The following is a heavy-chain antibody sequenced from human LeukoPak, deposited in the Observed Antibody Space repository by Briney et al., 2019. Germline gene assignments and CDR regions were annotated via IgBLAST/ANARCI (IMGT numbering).Heavy chain of an antibody. CDR1: GYTFTRYY. CDR3: AREGRVDSAVVLFDY. V-gene: IGHV1-2*02. J-gene: IGHJ4*02. D-gene: IGHD5-18*01. Sequence: GASVKISCKACGYTFTRYYMHWVRQAPGQGLEWMEWINHHSGGSNYAQTFLGRVTMTRGTPISTAYMERRRQRSDDRAVWYFAREGRVDSAVVLFDYWGQGTLVSVSS. CDR2: INHHSGGS.